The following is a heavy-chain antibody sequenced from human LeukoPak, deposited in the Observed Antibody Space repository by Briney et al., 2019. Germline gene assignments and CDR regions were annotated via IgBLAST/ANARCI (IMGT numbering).Heavy chain of an antibody. CDR3: ARGCRAVGGDCYGLDY. CDR1: GYTFTSYG. Sequence: EASVKVSCKASGYTFTSYGISWVRQAPGQGLEWMGWISAYNGNTNYAQKLQGRVTMTTDTSTSTAYMELRSLRSDDTAVYYCARGCRAVGGDCYGLDYWGQGTLVTVSS. CDR2: ISAYNGNT. D-gene: IGHD2-21*02. J-gene: IGHJ4*02. V-gene: IGHV1-18*01.